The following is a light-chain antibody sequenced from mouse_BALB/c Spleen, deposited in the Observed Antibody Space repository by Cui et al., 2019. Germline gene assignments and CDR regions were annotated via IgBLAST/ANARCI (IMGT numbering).Light chain of an antibody. J-gene: IGKJ2*01. CDR1: RNIHNY. CDR2: NAK. V-gene: IGKV12-41*01. CDR3: QHFWSTPYT. Sequence: DIQMTQSTASLSASVGETVTITCRASRNIHNYLDWYQQKQGTSPQLLVYNAKTLADGVPSRFSGSGSGTQYSLKINRLQPEDFGSYYCQHFWSTPYTFGGGTKLEIK.